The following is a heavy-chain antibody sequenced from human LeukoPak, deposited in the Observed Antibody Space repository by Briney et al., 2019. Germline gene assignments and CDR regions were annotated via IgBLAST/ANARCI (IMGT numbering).Heavy chain of an antibody. CDR2: IIPMIDTP. V-gene: IGHV1-69*13. D-gene: IGHD4-17*01. CDR3: AIFQGTYGDNDNDY. J-gene: IGHJ4*02. CDR1: GGTFRSNA. Sequence: ASVKVSCKASGGTFRSNAINWVRQAPGKGLEWMGGIIPMIDTPKYAQRFQGRVTITADDSTSTSYMVVSSLRSEDTAVYYCAIFQGTYGDNDNDYWGQGTPVTVSS.